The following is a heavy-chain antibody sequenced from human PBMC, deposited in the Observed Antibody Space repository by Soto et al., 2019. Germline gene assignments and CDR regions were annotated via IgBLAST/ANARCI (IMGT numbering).Heavy chain of an antibody. J-gene: IGHJ3*02. CDR3: ARDKLAYDFWSGYYSLGPDAFDI. Sequence: ASVQVSCKASGYTFTSYGISWVRQAPGQGLEWMGWISAYNGNTNYAQKLQGRVTMTTDTSTSTAYMELRSLRSDDTAVYYCARDKLAYDFWSGYYSLGPDAFDIWGQGTMVTVSS. D-gene: IGHD3-3*01. CDR2: ISAYNGNT. CDR1: GYTFTSYG. V-gene: IGHV1-18*01.